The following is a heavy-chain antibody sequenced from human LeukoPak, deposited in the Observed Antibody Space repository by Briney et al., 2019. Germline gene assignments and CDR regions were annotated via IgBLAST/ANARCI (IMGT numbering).Heavy chain of an antibody. CDR1: GYTFTSYG. V-gene: IGHV1-18*01. D-gene: IGHD2-15*01. J-gene: IGHJ6*03. CDR2: ISAYNGNT. Sequence: GASVKVSCKASGYTFTSYGISWVRQAPGQGLEWVGWISAYNGNTNYAQKLQGRDTMTTDTSTSTAYMELRSLRSDDTAVYYCARDLRYCSGGSCYLGRYYYYYMDVWGKGTTVTISS. CDR3: ARDLRYCSGGSCYLGRYYYYYMDV.